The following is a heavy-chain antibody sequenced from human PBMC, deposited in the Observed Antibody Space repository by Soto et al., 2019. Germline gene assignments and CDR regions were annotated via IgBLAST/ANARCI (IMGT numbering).Heavy chain of an antibody. J-gene: IGHJ5*02. V-gene: IGHV1-69*06. CDR1: GGTFSSYA. D-gene: IGHD2-8*01. CDR3: ASTPGDKYCTNGVCWGWFDP. CDR2: IIPIFGTA. Sequence: SVKVSCKASGGTFSSYAISWVRQAPGQGLEWMGGIIPIFGTANYAQKFQGRVTITADKSTSTAYMELSSLRSEDTAVYYCASTPGDKYCTNGVCWGWFDPWGQGTLFPVSP.